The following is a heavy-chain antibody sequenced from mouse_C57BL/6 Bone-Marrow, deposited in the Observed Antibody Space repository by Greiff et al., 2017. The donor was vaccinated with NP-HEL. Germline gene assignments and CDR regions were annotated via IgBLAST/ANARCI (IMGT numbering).Heavy chain of an antibody. CDR3: ARWVYYDYDDAMDY. D-gene: IGHD2-4*01. J-gene: IGHJ4*01. Sequence: VKLMESGAELARPGASVKLSCKASGYTFTSYGISWVKQRTGQGLEWIGEIYPRSGNTYYNEKFKGKATLTADKSSSTAYMELRSLTSEDSAVYFCARWVYYDYDDAMDYWGQGTSVTVSS. CDR1: GYTFTSYG. CDR2: IYPRSGNT. V-gene: IGHV1-81*01.